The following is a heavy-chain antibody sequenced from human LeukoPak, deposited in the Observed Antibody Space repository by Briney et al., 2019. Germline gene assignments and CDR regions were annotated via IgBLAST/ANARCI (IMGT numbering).Heavy chain of an antibody. D-gene: IGHD6-13*01. CDR3: ARGRYSSSFDY. CDR2: IYSGGST. V-gene: IGHV3-53*01. J-gene: IGHJ4*02. CDR1: GFTVSSNY. Sequence: GGSLRLSCAASGFTVSSNYMSWVRQAPGKGLEWVSVIYSGGSTYYADSVKGRFTTSRDNSKNTLYLQMNSLRAEDTAVYYCARGRYSSSFDYWGQGTLVTASS.